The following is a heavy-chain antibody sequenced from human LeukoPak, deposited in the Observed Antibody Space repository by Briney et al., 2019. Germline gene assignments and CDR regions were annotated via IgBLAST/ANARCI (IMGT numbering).Heavy chain of an antibody. D-gene: IGHD6-19*01. CDR2: IIPIFGTA. V-gene: IGHV1-69*05. CDR3: ARGVAGTEGWFDP. Sequence: SVKVSCKASGGTFSSYAISWVRQAPGQGLEWMGRIIPIFGTANYAQKFQGRVTITTDESTSTAYMELSSLRSEEPAVYYCARGVAGTEGWFDPWGQGTLVTVSS. CDR1: GGTFSSYA. J-gene: IGHJ5*02.